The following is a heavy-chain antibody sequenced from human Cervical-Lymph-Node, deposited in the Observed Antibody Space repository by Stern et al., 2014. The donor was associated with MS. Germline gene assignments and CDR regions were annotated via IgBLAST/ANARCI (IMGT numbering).Heavy chain of an antibody. J-gene: IGHJ4*02. CDR1: GGTFSSYT. CDR2: IIPMFVMA. Sequence: VQLVESGAEVKKPGSSVKVSCKASGGTFSSYTIGWVRQAPGQGLEWMGGIIPMFVMANYANNFQARVTIAADESTSTAYMDLSTLRSEDTAVYYCARATSDYIWGSYRYLDYWGQGTQVTVSS. CDR3: ARATSDYIWGSYRYLDY. V-gene: IGHV1-69*01. D-gene: IGHD3-16*02.